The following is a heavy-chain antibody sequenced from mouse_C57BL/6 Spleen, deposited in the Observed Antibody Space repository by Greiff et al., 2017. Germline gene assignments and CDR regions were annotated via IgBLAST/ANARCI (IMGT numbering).Heavy chain of an antibody. CDR1: GYTFTSYW. Sequence: VKLQQPGAELVMPGASVKLSCKASGYTFTSYWMHWVKQRPGQGLEWIGEIDPSDSYTNYNQKFKGKSTLTVDKSSSTAYMQLSSLTSEDSAVSYCARSRDYYGSSYAMDYWGQGTSVTVSS. J-gene: IGHJ4*01. D-gene: IGHD1-1*01. V-gene: IGHV1-69*01. CDR2: IDPSDSYT. CDR3: ARSRDYYGSSYAMDY.